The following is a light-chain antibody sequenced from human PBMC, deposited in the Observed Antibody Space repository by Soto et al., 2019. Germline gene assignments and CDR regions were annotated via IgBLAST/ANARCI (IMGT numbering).Light chain of an antibody. Sequence: EIVLRQSPATLSMSPGERATLSCRASQNIDNFLVWYQQKPGQAPRLLIYDASKRATGIPARFSGSGSGTDFTLTISSLEPEDFAVYYCQQRYTLITFGPGTNVDIK. V-gene: IGKV3-11*01. J-gene: IGKJ3*01. CDR2: DAS. CDR1: QNIDNF. CDR3: QQRYTLIT.